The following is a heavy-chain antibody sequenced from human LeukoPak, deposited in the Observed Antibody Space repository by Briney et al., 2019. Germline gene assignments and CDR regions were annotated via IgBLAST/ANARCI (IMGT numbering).Heavy chain of an antibody. D-gene: IGHD6-6*01. Sequence: PSETLSLTCTVSGGSISSYYWSWIRQPPGKGLEWIGYIYYSGSTGYNPSLKSRLTISVDTSKNQFSLKLSSVTAADTAVYYCATAKGSEYSSSSNWYFDLWGRGTLVTVSS. J-gene: IGHJ2*01. CDR1: GGSISSYY. V-gene: IGHV4-59*01. CDR3: ATAKGSEYSSSSNWYFDL. CDR2: IYYSGST.